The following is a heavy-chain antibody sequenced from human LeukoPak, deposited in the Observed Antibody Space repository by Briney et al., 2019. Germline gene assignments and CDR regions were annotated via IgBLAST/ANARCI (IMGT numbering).Heavy chain of an antibody. CDR1: GYTFTSYG. V-gene: IGHV1-18*01. J-gene: IGHJ4*02. CDR3: ARDRDSYCSGGSCYGGY. CDR2: ISAYNGNT. Sequence: ASVKVSCKASGYTFTSYGISWVRQAPGQGLERMGWISAYNGNTNYAQKLQGRVTMTTDTSTSTAYMELRSLRSDDTAVYYCARDRDSYCSGGSCYGGYWGQGTLVTVSS. D-gene: IGHD2-15*01.